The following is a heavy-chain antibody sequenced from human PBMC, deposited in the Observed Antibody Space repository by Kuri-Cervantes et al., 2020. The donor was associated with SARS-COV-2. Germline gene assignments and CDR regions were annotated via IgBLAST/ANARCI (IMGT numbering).Heavy chain of an antibody. CDR3: ARDWDYRFYGLDV. CDR1: GFTFSSYG. V-gene: IGHV3-33*01. D-gene: IGHD1-7*01. Sequence: GESLKISCAASGFTFSSYGMHWVRQAPGKGLEWVAVIWYDGSNKYYADSVKGRFTISRDNSKNSVYLEMNSLRDEDTAIYYCARDWDYRFYGLDVWGLGTTVTVSS. CDR2: IWYDGSNK. J-gene: IGHJ6*02.